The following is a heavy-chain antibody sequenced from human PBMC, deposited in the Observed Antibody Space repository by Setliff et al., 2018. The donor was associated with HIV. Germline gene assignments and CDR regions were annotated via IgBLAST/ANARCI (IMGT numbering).Heavy chain of an antibody. CDR3: ARVGPESLPYTWDDEADTFDI. CDR2: ITGYNGNT. D-gene: IGHD1-1*01. Sequence: ASVKVSCKATGYIFTNYGISWVRQAPGQGLEWMGWITGYNGNTNYAEKFQGRVTMTIDTSTSTAYLELRSLGSDDTAVYYCARVGPESLPYTWDDEADTFDIWGQGTMVTVS. J-gene: IGHJ3*02. CDR1: GYIFTNYG. V-gene: IGHV1-18*01.